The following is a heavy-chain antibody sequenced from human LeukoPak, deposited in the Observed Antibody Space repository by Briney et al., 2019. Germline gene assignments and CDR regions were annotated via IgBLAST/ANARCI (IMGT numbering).Heavy chain of an antibody. J-gene: IGHJ4*02. D-gene: IGHD2-15*01. CDR3: EADPGDY. Sequence: GGSLRLSCAASGFTFSSYSMNWVRQAPGKGLEWVSYISSSSGTIYYADSVKGRFTISRDNAKNSLYLQMNSLRANDTAIYYCEADPGDYWGQGTLVTVSS. V-gene: IGHV3-48*04. CDR1: GFTFSSYS. CDR2: ISSSSGTI.